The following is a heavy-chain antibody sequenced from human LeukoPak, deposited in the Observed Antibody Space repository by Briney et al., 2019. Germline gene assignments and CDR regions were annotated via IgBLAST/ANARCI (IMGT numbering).Heavy chain of an antibody. CDR3: ARESVSSGANWFDP. J-gene: IGHJ5*02. CDR1: AYSISSDYY. V-gene: IGHV4-38-2*02. Sequence: PSETLSLTCAVSAYSISSDYYWGWIRQPPGKGLGWIGTIYHSGTTYYSPSLKSRVTISVDTSKNQFSLKLSSVTAADTAVYYCARESVSSGANWFDPWGQGTLVTVSS. CDR2: IYHSGTT. D-gene: IGHD3-10*01.